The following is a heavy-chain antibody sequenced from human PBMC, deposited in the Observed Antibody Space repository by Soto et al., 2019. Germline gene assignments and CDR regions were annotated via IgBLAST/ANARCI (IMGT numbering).Heavy chain of an antibody. J-gene: IGHJ4*02. CDR2: ISYDGINR. D-gene: IGHD2-15*01. V-gene: IGHV3-30*18. Sequence: QVQLVESGGGVVQLGTSLRVSCAASGFTFSSSGMHWVRQAPGKGLEWVTVISYDGINRYYADSVKGRFTISRDNSKNTLYLPMNSLRAEDTAVYYCAKDSDSGGFDYWGQGTLVTVSS. CDR1: GFTFSSSG. CDR3: AKDSDSGGFDY.